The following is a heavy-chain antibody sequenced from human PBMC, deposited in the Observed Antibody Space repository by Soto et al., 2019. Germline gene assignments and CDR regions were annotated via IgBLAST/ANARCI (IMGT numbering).Heavy chain of an antibody. D-gene: IGHD6-19*01. CDR2: IYWNDDK. Sequence: QITLKESGPTLVKPTQTLTLTCTFSGFSLSTSGVGMGWIRQPPGKALEWLALIYWNDDKHFSPSLKNRLTLTKDTTKNQVVLTMTNMDPVDTATFYCARLAVTGTLGWFDPWGQGTLVTVSS. J-gene: IGHJ5*02. CDR3: ARLAVTGTLGWFDP. CDR1: GFSLSTSGVG. V-gene: IGHV2-5*01.